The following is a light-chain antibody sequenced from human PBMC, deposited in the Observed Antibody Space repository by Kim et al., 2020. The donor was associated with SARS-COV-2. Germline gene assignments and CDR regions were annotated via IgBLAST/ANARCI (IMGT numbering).Light chain of an antibody. Sequence: AVVGDRVTITCRASQRISTWLAWYQQKPGKAPKLLIYKASSLESGVPSRFSGSGSGTEFTLTISSLQPDDFATYYCQHCYTYPWTFGQGTKVDIK. V-gene: IGKV1-5*03. CDR2: KAS. CDR3: QHCYTYPWT. CDR1: QRISTW. J-gene: IGKJ1*01.